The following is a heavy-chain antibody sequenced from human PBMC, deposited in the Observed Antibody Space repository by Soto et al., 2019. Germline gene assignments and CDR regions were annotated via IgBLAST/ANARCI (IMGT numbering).Heavy chain of an antibody. Sequence: ASVKVSCKASGYTFTSDGISWVRQAPGQGLEWMGWISAYNGNTNYAQKLQGRVTMTTDTSTSTAYMELRSLRSDDTAVYYCARDLRGGGNYYYYGMDVWGQGTTVTVSS. J-gene: IGHJ6*02. CDR1: GYTFTSDG. CDR3: ARDLRGGGNYYYYGMDV. CDR2: ISAYNGNT. D-gene: IGHD3-16*01. V-gene: IGHV1-18*01.